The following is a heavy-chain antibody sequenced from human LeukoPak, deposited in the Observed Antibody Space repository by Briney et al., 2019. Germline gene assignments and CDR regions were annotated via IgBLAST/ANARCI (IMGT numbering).Heavy chain of an antibody. V-gene: IGHV4-39*01. CDR2: IYYSGNT. D-gene: IGHD3-9*01. CDR1: GGSMSSSSYY. Sequence: PSETLSLTCTVSGGSMSSSSYYWGWIRQPPGKGLEWIGSIYYSGNTYYNPSLKSRVTISVDTSKNQFYMKLSSVTAADTAVYYCARHGHILTGYEVDYWGQGTLVTVSS. CDR3: ARHGHILTGYEVDY. J-gene: IGHJ4*02.